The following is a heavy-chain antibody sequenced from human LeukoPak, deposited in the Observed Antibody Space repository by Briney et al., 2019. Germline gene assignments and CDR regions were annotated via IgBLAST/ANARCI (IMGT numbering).Heavy chain of an antibody. CDR3: ARDLGYCSGGSCYSYWFDP. J-gene: IGHJ5*02. V-gene: IGHV1-3*01. D-gene: IGHD2-15*01. Sequence: SSGKVCCSPARSMVTRYVVHSVRQAPSPRGGWMGWIEECNGDTKYSQKFQGRVTITRDTSASTAYMELSSLRSEDTAVYYCARDLGYCSGGSCYSYWFDPWGQGTLVTVSS. CDR1: RSMVTRYV. CDR2: IEECNGDT.